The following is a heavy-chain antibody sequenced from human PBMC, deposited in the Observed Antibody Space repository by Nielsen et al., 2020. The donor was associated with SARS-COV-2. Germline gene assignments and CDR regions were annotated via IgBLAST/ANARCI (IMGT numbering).Heavy chain of an antibody. CDR1: GGSISSGDSY. CDR2: MYYSGST. Sequence: SETLSLTCTVSGGSISSGDSYWSWIRQPPGKGLEWIGYMYYSGSTYYNPSLKSRVTISVDTSKNQFSLKLSSVTAADTAVYYCASHYVWGSYRYRYFDYWGQGTLVTVSS. V-gene: IGHV4-30-4*01. J-gene: IGHJ4*02. D-gene: IGHD3-16*02. CDR3: ASHYVWGSYRYRYFDY.